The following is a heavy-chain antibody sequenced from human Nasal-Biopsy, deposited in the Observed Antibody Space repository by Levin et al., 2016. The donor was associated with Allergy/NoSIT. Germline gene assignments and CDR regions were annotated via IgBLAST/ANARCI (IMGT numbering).Heavy chain of an antibody. V-gene: IGHV3-30*03. J-gene: IGHJ6*02. D-gene: IGHD3-22*01. CDR1: GFSFSSYG. Sequence: GGSLRLSCAASGFSFSSYGMHWVRQAPGKGLEWVSLISYDGSHEFHADSVKGRFTVSRDNSQNTIYLQMNSLRADDTAVYYCARTDQHYDSSGFSYYYYGMDVWGQGTTVTVSS. CDR3: ARTDQHYDSSGFSYYYYGMDV. CDR2: ISYDGSHE.